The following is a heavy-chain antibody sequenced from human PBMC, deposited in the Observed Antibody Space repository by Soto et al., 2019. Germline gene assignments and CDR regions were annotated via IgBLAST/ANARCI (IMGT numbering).Heavy chain of an antibody. CDR2: ISYDGSNK. Sequence: GGSLRLSCAASGFTFSSYGMHWVRQAPGKGLEWVAVISYDGSNKYYADSLKGRFTISRDNSKNTLYLQMNSLRAEDTTMYYCAKGARGYNDYYYYYGMDVWGQGTTVTVSS. J-gene: IGHJ6*02. V-gene: IGHV3-30*18. D-gene: IGHD5-12*01. CDR3: AKGARGYNDYYYYYGMDV. CDR1: GFTFSSYG.